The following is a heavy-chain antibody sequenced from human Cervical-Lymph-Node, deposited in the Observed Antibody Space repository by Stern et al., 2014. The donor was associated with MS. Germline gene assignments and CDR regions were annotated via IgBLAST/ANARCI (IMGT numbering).Heavy chain of an antibody. V-gene: IGHV1-2*02. Sequence: VQLVQSGAEVKKPGASVKVSCKAFGYSFTGYFMHWVRQAPGQGLEWMGWINPNSGATDFAQKFQGRVTMTRDTSISTAYMELNSLRSDDTAVYYCATATAVQARFWFDPWGQGTLVIVSS. CDR2: INPNSGAT. CDR3: ATATAVQARFWFDP. J-gene: IGHJ5*02. D-gene: IGHD6-13*01. CDR1: GYSFTGYF.